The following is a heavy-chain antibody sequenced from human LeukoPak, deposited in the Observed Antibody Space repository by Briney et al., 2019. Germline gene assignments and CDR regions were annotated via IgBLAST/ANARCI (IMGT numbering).Heavy chain of an antibody. CDR3: ARLNHPYWFDP. CDR1: GGSISSYY. D-gene: IGHD1-14*01. V-gene: IGHV4-59*01. Sequence: SETLSLTCTVSGGSISSYYWSWIRQPPGKGLEWIGYIYYSGSTNYNPSLKSRVTISVDTSKNQFSLKLSSVTAADTAVYYCARLNHPYWFDPWGQGTLVTVSS. CDR2: IYYSGST. J-gene: IGHJ5*02.